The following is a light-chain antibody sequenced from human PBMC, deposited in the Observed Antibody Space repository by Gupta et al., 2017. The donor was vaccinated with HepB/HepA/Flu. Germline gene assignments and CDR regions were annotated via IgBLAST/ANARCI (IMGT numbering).Light chain of an antibody. CDR1: QSVSSN. CDR2: GAS. J-gene: IGKJ5*01. CDR3: QQDNNWPTT. Sequence: EIVMTQSPATLSVSPGERATLSCRASQSVSSNLAWYQQKPGQAPRLLIYGASTRAPGIPARFSGSGSGTEFTLTISSLQSEDFAVYYCQQDNNWPTTFGQGTHLEIK. V-gene: IGKV3-15*01.